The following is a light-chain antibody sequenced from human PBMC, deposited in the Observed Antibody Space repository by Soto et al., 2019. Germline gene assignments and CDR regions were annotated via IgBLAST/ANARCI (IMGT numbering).Light chain of an antibody. CDR3: CSYAGSSFYV. J-gene: IGLJ1*01. V-gene: IGLV2-23*01. CDR1: SSDVGNYNL. Sequence: QSALTQPASVSGSPGQSITISCTGTSSDVGNYNLVSWYQQHPGKAPKLMIYEGTKRPSGVSNRFSGSKSGNTASLTISGLHAEDEADYYCCSYAGSSFYVFGTGTKVTVL. CDR2: EGT.